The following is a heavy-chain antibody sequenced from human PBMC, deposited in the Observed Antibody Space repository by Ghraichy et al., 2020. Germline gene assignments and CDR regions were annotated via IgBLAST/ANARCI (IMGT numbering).Heavy chain of an antibody. CDR2: ISAYNGNT. Sequence: ASVKVSCKASGYTFTSYGISWVRQAPGQGLEWMGWISAYNGNTNYAQKLQGRVTMTTDTSTSTAYMELRSLRSDDTAVYYCARDWRLGANSRGDAFDIWGQGTMVTVSS. J-gene: IGHJ3*02. CDR3: ARDWRLGANSRGDAFDI. V-gene: IGHV1-18*01. CDR1: GYTFTSYG. D-gene: IGHD1-26*01.